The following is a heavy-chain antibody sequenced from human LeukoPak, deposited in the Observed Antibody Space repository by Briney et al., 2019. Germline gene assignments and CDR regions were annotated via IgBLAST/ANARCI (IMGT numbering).Heavy chain of an antibody. J-gene: IGHJ4*02. CDR1: GFSFGIYW. D-gene: IGHD1-26*01. V-gene: IGHV3-23*01. CDR3: AKRGAEVGATVAPGDY. CDR2: ISGIGSTT. Sequence: SGGSLRLSCEGTGFSFGIYWMSWVRQAPGKGLEWVSAISGIGSTTYYADSVKGRFTISRDTSKNTLYLQMNSLRAEDTAIYYCAKRGAEVGATVAPGDYWGQGTLVTVSS.